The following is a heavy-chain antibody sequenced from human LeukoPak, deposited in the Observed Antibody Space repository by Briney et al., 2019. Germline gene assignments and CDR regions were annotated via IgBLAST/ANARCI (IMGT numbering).Heavy chain of an antibody. J-gene: IGHJ4*02. CDR1: GYTFTGYY. CDR3: AGPPPYSSGWYHFAY. D-gene: IGHD6-19*01. V-gene: IGHV1-2*02. Sequence: ASVKVSCKASGYTFTGYYMDWVRQAPGQGLEWIGSINPNSGGTNYAQKFQGRVTMTRDTSISTAYMELSRLRSDDTAVYYCAGPPPYSSGWYHFAYWGQGTLVTVSS. CDR2: INPNSGGT.